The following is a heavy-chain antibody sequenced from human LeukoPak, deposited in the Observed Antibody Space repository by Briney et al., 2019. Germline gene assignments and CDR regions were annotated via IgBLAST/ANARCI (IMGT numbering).Heavy chain of an antibody. D-gene: IGHD3-22*01. CDR1: GGSFSGYY. CDR2: IYYSGST. J-gene: IGHJ4*02. Sequence: ASETLSLTCAVYGGSFSGYYWSWIRQPPGKGLEWIGYIYYSGSTNYNPSLKSRVTISVDTSKNQFSLKLSSVTAADTAVYYCARHESAYYDSSGYNFGYFDYWGQGTLVTVSS. V-gene: IGHV4-59*08. CDR3: ARHESAYYDSSGYNFGYFDY.